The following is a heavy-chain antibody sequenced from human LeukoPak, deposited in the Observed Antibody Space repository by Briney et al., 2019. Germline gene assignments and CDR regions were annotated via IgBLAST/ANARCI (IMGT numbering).Heavy chain of an antibody. CDR2: IYTSGST. CDR1: GGSISSYY. D-gene: IGHD6-13*01. CDR3: ARDHSSSWYSPNWFDP. Sequence: SETLSLTCTVSGGSISSYYRSWIRQPAGKGLEWIGRIYTSGSTNYNPSLKSRVTMSVDTSKNQFSLKLSSVTAADTAVYYCARDHSSSWYSPNWFDPWGQGTLVTVSS. V-gene: IGHV4-4*07. J-gene: IGHJ5*02.